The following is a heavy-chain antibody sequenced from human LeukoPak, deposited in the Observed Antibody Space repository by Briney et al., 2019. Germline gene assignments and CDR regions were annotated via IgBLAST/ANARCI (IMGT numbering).Heavy chain of an antibody. D-gene: IGHD3-22*01. Sequence: AGGSLRLSCAASGFTFSSYEMNWVRQAPGKGLEWVSYISSSGSTIYYADSVKGRFTISRDNAKNSLYLQMNSLRSEDTAVYYCARDGYYYDSSGYFDAFDIWGQGTMVTVSS. CDR1: GFTFSSYE. CDR2: ISSSGSTI. CDR3: ARDGYYYDSSGYFDAFDI. J-gene: IGHJ3*02. V-gene: IGHV3-48*03.